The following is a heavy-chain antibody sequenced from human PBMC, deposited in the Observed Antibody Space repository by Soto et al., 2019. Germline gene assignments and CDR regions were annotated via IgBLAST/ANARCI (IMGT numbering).Heavy chain of an antibody. CDR2: INPNNGGT. CDR1: GYTFTGYY. D-gene: IGHD1-26*01. Sequence: QVQLVQSGAEVKKSGASVMVSCTAAGYTFTGYYIHWVRQSPGQGLEWMGWINPNNGGTNYVQKFQGRVTMTRDTSISTAYLELRRLTSDDTAVYYCARDLPIVGTTTWDYWGQGTLVTVSS. CDR3: ARDLPIVGTTTWDY. V-gene: IGHV1-2*02. J-gene: IGHJ4*02.